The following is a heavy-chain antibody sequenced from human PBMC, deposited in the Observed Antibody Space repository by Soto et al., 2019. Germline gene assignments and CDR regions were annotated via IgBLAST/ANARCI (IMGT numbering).Heavy chain of an antibody. Sequence: GGSLRLSCAASGFTFDDYAMHWVRQAPGKGLEWVSGISWNSGSIGYADSVKGRFTISRDNAKNSLYLQMNSLRAEDTALYYCAKGGRITIFGGYFDYWGQGTLVTVSS. D-gene: IGHD3-3*01. V-gene: IGHV3-9*01. J-gene: IGHJ4*02. CDR3: AKGGRITIFGGYFDY. CDR1: GFTFDDYA. CDR2: ISWNSGSI.